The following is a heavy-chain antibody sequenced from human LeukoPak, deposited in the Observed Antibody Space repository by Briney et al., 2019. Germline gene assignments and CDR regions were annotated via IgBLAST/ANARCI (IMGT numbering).Heavy chain of an antibody. CDR1: GYTFTAYY. Sequence: ASVRVSCKASGYTFTAYYINWVRQAPGQGLEWMGWINSVSGYTKDAQKFQGRVTMTRDTSISTVYMDLTRLTSDDTAVYYCARNFDMKGFDPWGQGTLVTVSS. D-gene: IGHD3-9*01. J-gene: IGHJ5*02. CDR3: ARNFDMKGFDP. V-gene: IGHV1-2*02. CDR2: INSVSGYT.